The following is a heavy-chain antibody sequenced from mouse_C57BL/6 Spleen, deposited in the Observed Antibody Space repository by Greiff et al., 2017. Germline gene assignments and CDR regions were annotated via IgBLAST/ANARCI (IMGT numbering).Heavy chain of an antibody. Sequence: QVQLQQPGAELVMPGASVKLSCKASGYTFTSYWMHWVKQRPGQGLEWIGEIDPSDSYTNYNQKFKGKSTLTVDKSSSTAYMQLSSLTSEDSAVYYGARIYYYGSSYSYWYFDVWGTGTTVTVSS. V-gene: IGHV1-69*01. CDR3: ARIYYYGSSYSYWYFDV. J-gene: IGHJ1*03. CDR2: IDPSDSYT. CDR1: GYTFTSYW. D-gene: IGHD1-1*01.